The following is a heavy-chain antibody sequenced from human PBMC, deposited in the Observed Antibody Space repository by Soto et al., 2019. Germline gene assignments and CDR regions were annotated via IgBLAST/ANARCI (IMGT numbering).Heavy chain of an antibody. V-gene: IGHV3-21*01. CDR2: IRTSGTDV. D-gene: IGHD3-10*01. CDR3: ARGNYGSGRNLYWYFDV. CDR1: GFTFNTYN. J-gene: IGHJ2*01. Sequence: EVQLVESGGGLVKPGGSLRLSCAASGFTFNTYNMNWVRQAPGKGLEWVSSIRTSGTDVHYRDSVKGRFTISRDNVKNSLYLQMNSLRAEDTAVYYCARGNYGSGRNLYWYFDVWGRGTLVSVSS.